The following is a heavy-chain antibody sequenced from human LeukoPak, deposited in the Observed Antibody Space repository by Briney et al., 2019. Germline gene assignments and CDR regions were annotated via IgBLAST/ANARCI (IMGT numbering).Heavy chain of an antibody. D-gene: IGHD2-2*01. Sequence: TGGSLRLSCAASGFTFSSYSLNWVRQAPGKGLEWLSSISSSSSYIYYADSVKGRFTISRDNAKNSLYLQMNSLRAEDTAVYYCARDGPTEAGAYCSSTSCYFFDYWGQGTLVTVSS. CDR3: ARDGPTEAGAYCSSTSCYFFDY. CDR1: GFTFSSYS. CDR2: ISSSSSYI. V-gene: IGHV3-21*01. J-gene: IGHJ4*02.